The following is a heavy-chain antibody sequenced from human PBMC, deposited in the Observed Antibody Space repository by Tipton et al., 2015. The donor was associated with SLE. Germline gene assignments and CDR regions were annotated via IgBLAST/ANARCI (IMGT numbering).Heavy chain of an antibody. CDR3: ARAAYYYDSYDY. V-gene: IGHV4-59*08. CDR1: GGSISSYY. J-gene: IGHJ4*02. D-gene: IGHD3-22*01. Sequence: TLSLTCTVSGGSISSYYWNWIRQPPGKGLEWIGYIYSSGTTNYNPSLKSRVTISVDTSKNQFSLKLSSVIAADMAVYYCARAAYYYDSYDYWGQGTLVTVSS. CDR2: IYSSGTT.